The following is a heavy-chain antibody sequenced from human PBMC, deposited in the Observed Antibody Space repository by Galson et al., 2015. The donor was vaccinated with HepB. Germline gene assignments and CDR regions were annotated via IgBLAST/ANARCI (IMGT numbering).Heavy chain of an antibody. V-gene: IGHV1-18*01. D-gene: IGHD3-22*01. J-gene: IGHJ4*02. Sequence: SLKVSCKASGYTFTTYGMSWVRQAPGQGLEWMGWFTAYNGNTNYAQKLQGRVTMTTDTSTSTSYMELSSLRSDDTAVYYCARDEVYYDSSSRSFPENFDYWGQGTLVTVSS. CDR1: GYTFTTYG. CDR3: ARDEVYYDSSSRSFPENFDY. CDR2: FTAYNGNT.